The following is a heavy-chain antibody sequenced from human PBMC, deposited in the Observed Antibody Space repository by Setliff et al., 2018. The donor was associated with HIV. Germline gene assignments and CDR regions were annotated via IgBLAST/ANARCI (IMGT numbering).Heavy chain of an antibody. J-gene: IGHJ4*02. CDR1: GGSISAYY. CDR2: IYYSGGT. D-gene: IGHD3-3*01. CDR3: ARGIDNFWSGYVR. V-gene: IGHV4-59*01. Sequence: PSETLSLTCTVSGGSISAYYWSWIRQPPGKGLEWIGYIYYSGGTTYNPSLKSRVTILVDTSKNLFSLKLSSVTPADTAVYYCARGIDNFWSGYVRWGQGTLVTVSS.